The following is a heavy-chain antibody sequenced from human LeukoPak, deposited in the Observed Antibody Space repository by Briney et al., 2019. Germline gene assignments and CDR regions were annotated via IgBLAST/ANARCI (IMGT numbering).Heavy chain of an antibody. Sequence: PGGSLRLSCAAFGFTFSLYWMSWVRQAPGKGLEWVANVKQDGSETNYVDSVKGRFTISRDNAKNSLFLQMNSLRVEDTAVYYCASTQTFDYWGQGTLVTVSS. V-gene: IGHV3-7*05. CDR1: GFTFSLYW. J-gene: IGHJ4*02. CDR2: VKQDGSET. CDR3: ASTQTFDY.